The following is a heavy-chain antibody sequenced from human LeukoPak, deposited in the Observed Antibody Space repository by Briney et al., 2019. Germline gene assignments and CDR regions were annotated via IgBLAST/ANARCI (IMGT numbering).Heavy chain of an antibody. D-gene: IGHD4-23*01. Sequence: GGSLRLSCVVSGFTFSSYAMNWVRQTPGKGLEWVSFISISSTYIYYADSVKGRFTISRDNAKNSLYLQMNSLRAEDTALYYCARLNYGGNPGAFDIWGQGTMVTVSS. J-gene: IGHJ3*02. CDR1: GFTFSSYA. CDR3: ARLNYGGNPGAFDI. V-gene: IGHV3-21*01. CDR2: ISISSTYI.